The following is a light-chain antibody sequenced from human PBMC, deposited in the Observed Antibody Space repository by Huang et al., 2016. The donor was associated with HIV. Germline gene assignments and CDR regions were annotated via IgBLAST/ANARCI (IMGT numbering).Light chain of an antibody. CDR1: QSVMY. V-gene: IGKV1-5*03. Sequence: DIQMIQSPSILSASVGDTVTTTCRASQSVMYLAWYQQKPGKAPKVLIYKTSTLETGVPSRFSGSGSGTEFTLTINSLQPDDFATYYCQQYSISSLYTFGQGTKVEI. CDR2: KTS. J-gene: IGKJ2*01. CDR3: QQYSISSLYT.